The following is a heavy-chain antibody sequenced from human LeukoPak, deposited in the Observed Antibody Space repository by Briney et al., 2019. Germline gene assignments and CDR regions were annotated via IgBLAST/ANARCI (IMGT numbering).Heavy chain of an antibody. CDR2: INHSGSA. CDR1: GGSFSGYY. CDR3: ARGQGTVTTH. Sequence: SETLSLTCAVSGGSFSGYYWAWIRQPPGKGLEWIGEINHSGSANYSPSLSSRVTISLDMSENQFSLKLTSVTAADTAVYYCARGQGTVTTHWGQGTLVTVSS. D-gene: IGHD4-17*01. V-gene: IGHV4-34*01. J-gene: IGHJ4*02.